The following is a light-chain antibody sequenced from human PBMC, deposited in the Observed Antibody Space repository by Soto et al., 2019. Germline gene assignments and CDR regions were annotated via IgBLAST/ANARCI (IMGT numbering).Light chain of an antibody. Sequence: DIQMTQSPSTLSASVGDRVTITCRASQSISSWLAWYQQKPGKAPKLLIYKASSLASGVPSRFSGSGSGTESTLTISSLQPDAFATYYCQQYNSYSITFGQGTRLEIK. J-gene: IGKJ5*01. V-gene: IGKV1-5*03. CDR2: KAS. CDR3: QQYNSYSIT. CDR1: QSISSW.